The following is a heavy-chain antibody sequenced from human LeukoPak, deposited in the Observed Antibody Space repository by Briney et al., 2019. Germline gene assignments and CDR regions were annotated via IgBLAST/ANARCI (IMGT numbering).Heavy chain of an antibody. Sequence: SSVKVSCKASRDTFTRCAFSWVRQAPGQGLEWMGGIIPIDGTANFGQKFQGRVTITADESTSTAYMELSSLRSEDTAVYYCARDPGSPVRAFDIWGQGTMVTVSS. CDR2: IIPIDGTA. CDR1: RDTFTRCA. V-gene: IGHV1-69*01. J-gene: IGHJ3*02. D-gene: IGHD3-10*01. CDR3: ARDPGSPVRAFDI.